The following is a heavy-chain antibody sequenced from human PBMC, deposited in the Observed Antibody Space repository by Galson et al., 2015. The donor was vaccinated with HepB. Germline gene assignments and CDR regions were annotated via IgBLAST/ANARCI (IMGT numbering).Heavy chain of an antibody. V-gene: IGHV3-23*01. Sequence: SLRLSCAASGFTFSSYAMSWVRQAPGKGLEWVSAISGSGGSTYYADSVKGRFTISRDNSKNTLYLQMNSLRAEDTAVYYCAKDSSIVVVVAAIGGAFDIWGQGTMVTVSS. CDR1: GFTFSSYA. J-gene: IGHJ3*02. D-gene: IGHD2-15*01. CDR2: ISGSGGST. CDR3: AKDSSIVVVVAAIGGAFDI.